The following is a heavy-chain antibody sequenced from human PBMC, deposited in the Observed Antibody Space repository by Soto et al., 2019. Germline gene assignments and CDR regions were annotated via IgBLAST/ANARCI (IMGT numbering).Heavy chain of an antibody. V-gene: IGHV3-30-3*01. D-gene: IGHD2-15*01. CDR2: ISYDGTNK. CDR1: GFTFTNYA. Sequence: GGSLRLSCTASGFTFTNYAIHWVRQAPGKGLEWVAVISYDGTNKYYADSVKGRFTISRDNSKNTLFLQMDSLRAEDTAVYYCTRGMSCIGGACSNNGLDVRGQGTKVTVSS. J-gene: IGHJ6*02. CDR3: TRGMSCIGGACSNNGLDV.